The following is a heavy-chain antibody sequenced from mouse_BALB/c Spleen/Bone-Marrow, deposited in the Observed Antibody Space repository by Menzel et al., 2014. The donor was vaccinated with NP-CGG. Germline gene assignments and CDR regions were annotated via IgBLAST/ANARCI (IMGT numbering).Heavy chain of an antibody. Sequence: EVQGVESGGGLVQPGGSLKLSCAASGFTFSNYGMSWVRQTPDKRLELVATINGNGGSTYYPDSVKGRFTISRDTAENTLYLQMSSLKSEETAMYYCVRGNYGNYVDYFDFWGQGTTLTVSS. D-gene: IGHD2-1*01. CDR3: VRGNYGNYVDYFDF. CDR2: INGNGGST. V-gene: IGHV5-6-3*01. J-gene: IGHJ2*01. CDR1: GFTFSNYG.